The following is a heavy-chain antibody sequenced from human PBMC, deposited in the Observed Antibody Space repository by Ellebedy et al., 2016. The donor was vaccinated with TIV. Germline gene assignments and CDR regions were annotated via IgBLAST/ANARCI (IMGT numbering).Heavy chain of an antibody. CDR1: GFSFSNSW. D-gene: IGHD6-19*01. CDR3: ARVVAGRATYFQH. J-gene: IGHJ1*01. Sequence: PGGSLRLSCEASGFSFSNSWMHWVRQAPGKGLVWVSRINSDGSSTSYADSVKGRFTISRDNAKNTLYLQMNSLRAEDTAVYYCARVVAGRATYFQHWGQGTLVTVSS. CDR2: INSDGSST. V-gene: IGHV3-74*01.